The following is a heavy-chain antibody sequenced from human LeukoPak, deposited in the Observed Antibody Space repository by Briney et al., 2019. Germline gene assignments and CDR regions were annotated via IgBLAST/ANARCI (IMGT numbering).Heavy chain of an antibody. CDR3: AIDEYYYDSSGYFYGDDY. CDR1: GDTLTRYE. CDR2: MNPNRGNT. J-gene: IGHJ4*02. D-gene: IGHD3-22*01. Sequence: AASVKVSCKAWGDTLTRYEINWVRQAHGQGIEWMGWMNPNRGNTGYAQKFQGRVTMTRNASMSTAYMELSSLRSEDTAVYYCAIDEYYYDSSGYFYGDDYWGQGTLVTVSS. V-gene: IGHV1-8*01.